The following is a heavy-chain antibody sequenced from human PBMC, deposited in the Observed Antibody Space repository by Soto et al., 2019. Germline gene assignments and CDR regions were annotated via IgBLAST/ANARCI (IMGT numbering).Heavy chain of an antibody. CDR1: GYTFNTYG. J-gene: IGHJ3*02. V-gene: IGHV1-18*01. D-gene: IGHD2-15*01. CDR3: ASDRDRVADI. CDR2: INAYNGNR. Sequence: QVHLVQSGPEVKKPGASVKVSCKASGYTFNTYGITWVRQAPGQGLEWMAWINAYNGNRTYAQNFQGRVTVTTDTSPSAAYVELMSLTSHDTAVYFFASDRDRVADIWGRGKMVTVPS.